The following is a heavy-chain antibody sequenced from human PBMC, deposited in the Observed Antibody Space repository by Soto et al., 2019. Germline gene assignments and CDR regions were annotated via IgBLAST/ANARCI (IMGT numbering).Heavy chain of an antibody. V-gene: IGHV3-48*01. D-gene: IGHD4-17*01. CDR3: ARDLVTTDDAFDI. Sequence: GGSLRLSCAASGFTFSSYSMNWVRQAPGKGLEWVSYISSSSSTIYYADSVKGRFTISRDNAKNSLYLQMNSLRAEDTAVYYCARDLVTTDDAFDIWGQGTMVTVSS. J-gene: IGHJ3*02. CDR2: ISSSSSTI. CDR1: GFTFSSYS.